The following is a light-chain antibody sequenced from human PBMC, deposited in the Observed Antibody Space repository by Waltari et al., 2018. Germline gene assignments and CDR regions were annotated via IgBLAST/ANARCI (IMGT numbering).Light chain of an antibody. CDR2: AAS. Sequence: EIVMTQSPATLSVSPGDRATLSCRASQSVSSNLAWYQQHPGQAPRLLIDAASTRATGVPARFSGSGSGTDFTLTISSLQSEDVAVYYCQQYNGWPRTFGQGTKVEI. CDR1: QSVSSN. CDR3: QQYNGWPRT. J-gene: IGKJ1*01. V-gene: IGKV3-15*01.